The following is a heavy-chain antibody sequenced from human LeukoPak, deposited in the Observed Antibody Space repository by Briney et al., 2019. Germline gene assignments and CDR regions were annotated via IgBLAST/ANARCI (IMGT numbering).Heavy chain of an antibody. CDR2: FSGTDGGT. V-gene: IGHV3-23*01. D-gene: IGHD3-22*01. CDR1: GFTVSSYG. J-gene: IGHJ4*02. CDR3: ARGKGIYSDSRGLDY. Sequence: PGGSLRLSCAASGFTVSSYGMTWVRQAPGKGLEWVSSFSGTDGGTYYADSVKGRFTISRDNSKNTLFLQMNSLRAEDTAVYYCARGKGIYSDSRGLDYWGQGTLVTVSS.